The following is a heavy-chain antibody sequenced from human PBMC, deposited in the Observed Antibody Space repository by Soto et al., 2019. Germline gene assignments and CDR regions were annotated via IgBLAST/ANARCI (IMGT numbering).Heavy chain of an antibody. D-gene: IGHD4-17*01. CDR2: IIPIFGTA. V-gene: IGHV1-69*01. J-gene: IGHJ1*01. CDR3: ARGSPDYGDYRVQYFQH. Sequence: QVQLVQSGAEVKKPGSSVKVSCKASGGTFSSYAISWVRQDPGQGLEWRGGIIPIFGTANYAQKFQGRVTITADESTSTAYMELSSLRSEDTAVYYCARGSPDYGDYRVQYFQHWARAPWSPSPQ. CDR1: GGTFSSYA.